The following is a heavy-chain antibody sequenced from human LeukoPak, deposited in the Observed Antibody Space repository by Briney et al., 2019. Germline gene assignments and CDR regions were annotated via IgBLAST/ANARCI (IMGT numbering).Heavy chain of an antibody. V-gene: IGHV3-74*01. Sequence: GGSLRLSCAGSGFSFNNYWMHWVRQAPGKGLVWVSRIHSDGRVTTYADSVKGRFTISRDNSKNTLYLQMNSLRAEDTAVYYCAKDWGDGYALGYFDYWGQGTLVTVSS. CDR2: IHSDGRVT. CDR3: AKDWGDGYALGYFDY. D-gene: IGHD5-24*01. CDR1: GFSFNNYW. J-gene: IGHJ4*02.